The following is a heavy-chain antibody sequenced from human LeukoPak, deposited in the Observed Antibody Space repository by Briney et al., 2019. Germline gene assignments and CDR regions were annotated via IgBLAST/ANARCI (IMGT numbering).Heavy chain of an antibody. CDR1: GFTFSSYG. V-gene: IGHV3-30*02. D-gene: IGHD3-3*01. CDR3: AKTQSVDYDFWSGYYLD. CDR2: IRYDGSNK. J-gene: IGHJ4*02. Sequence: GGSLRLSCAASGFTFSSYGMHWVRQAPGKGLEWVAFIRYDGSNKYYADSVKGRFTISRDNSKNTLYLQMNSLRAEDTAVYYCAKTQSVDYDFWSGYYLDWGQGTLVTASS.